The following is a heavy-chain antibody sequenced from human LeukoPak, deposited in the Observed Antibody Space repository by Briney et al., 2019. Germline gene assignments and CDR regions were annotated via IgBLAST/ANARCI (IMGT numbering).Heavy chain of an antibody. CDR1: GFTFSSNW. CDR2: INEDGSTT. CDR3: VRDLGGRSGH. V-gene: IGHV3-74*01. Sequence: PGGSLRLSCAASGFTFSSNWMHWVRQAPGKGLVWVSRINEDGSTTNYADSVKGQFTISRDNAKNTLYLQMNSLRAEDTAVYYCVRDLGGRSGHWGQGTLVTVSS. J-gene: IGHJ4*02. D-gene: IGHD1-26*01.